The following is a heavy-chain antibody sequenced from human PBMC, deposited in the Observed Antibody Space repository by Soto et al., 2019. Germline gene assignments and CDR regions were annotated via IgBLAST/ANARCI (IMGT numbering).Heavy chain of an antibody. CDR3: ARSYYDSPQAFDI. V-gene: IGHV3-74*01. CDR2: INSDGSST. Sequence: EVQLVESGGGLVQPGGSLRLSCAASGFTFSSYWMHWVRQAPGKGLVWVSRINSDGSSTSYADSVKGRFTISRDNAKNTMYLQMNSLRDEDTAVYYCARSYYDSPQAFDIWGQATMVTVSS. CDR1: GFTFSSYW. D-gene: IGHD3-22*01. J-gene: IGHJ3*02.